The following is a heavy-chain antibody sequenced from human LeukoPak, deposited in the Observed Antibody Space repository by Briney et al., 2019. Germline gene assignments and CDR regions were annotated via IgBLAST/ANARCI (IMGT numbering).Heavy chain of an antibody. CDR1: GGTFSSYA. CDR3: ARNRITMVRGVIIPMSYYYGMDV. D-gene: IGHD3-10*01. CDR2: IIPIFGTA. Sequence: SVKVSCKASGGTFSSYAISWVRQAPGQGLEWMGGIIPIFGTANYAQKFQGRVTITADESTSTAYMELSSLRSEDTAVYYCARNRITMVRGVIIPMSYYYGMDVGGQGTTVTVSS. J-gene: IGHJ6*02. V-gene: IGHV1-69*13.